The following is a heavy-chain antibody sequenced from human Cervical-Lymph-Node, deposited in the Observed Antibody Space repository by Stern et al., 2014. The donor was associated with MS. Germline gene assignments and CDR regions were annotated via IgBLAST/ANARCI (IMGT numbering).Heavy chain of an antibody. CDR1: GYTFTDYY. D-gene: IGHD6-13*01. J-gene: IGHJ4*02. V-gene: IGHV1-2*02. CDR3: ARRIAVAGTHYYGIFGH. CDR2: FSPKSGAT. Sequence: VQLVQSGAEVKKPGASVKVSCKASGYTFTDYYIHWVRQAPGQGLEWMGWFSPKSGATQIAQKFQGRVIMTSNTSISAACMELSGLTSDDTAIYYCARRIAVAGTHYYGIFGHWVQGTLVTVSS.